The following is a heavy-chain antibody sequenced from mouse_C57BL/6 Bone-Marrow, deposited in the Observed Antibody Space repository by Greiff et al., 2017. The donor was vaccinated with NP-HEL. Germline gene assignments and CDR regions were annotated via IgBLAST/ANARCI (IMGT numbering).Heavy chain of an antibody. D-gene: IGHD1-1*01. CDR2: IDPSDSYT. J-gene: IGHJ1*03. CDR1: GYTFTSSW. CDR3: ARGGYGSSYWYFDV. Sequence: QVQLQQPGAELVKPGASVKLSCKASGYTFTSSWMQWVKQRPGQGLEWIGEIDPSDSYTNYNQKFKGKATLTVDTSSSTAYMQLSSLTSEDSAVYYCARGGYGSSYWYFDVWGTGTTVTVSS. V-gene: IGHV1-50*01.